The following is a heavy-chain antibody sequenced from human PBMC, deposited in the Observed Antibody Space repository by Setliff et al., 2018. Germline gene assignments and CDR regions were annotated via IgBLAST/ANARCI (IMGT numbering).Heavy chain of an antibody. CDR2: VYHRGST. CDR1: NFSLTSGFF. CDR3: ARLPNYVWGSPVDY. J-gene: IGHJ4*02. V-gene: IGHV4-38-2*02. Sequence: PSETLSLTCTVSNFSLTSGFFWAWVRQPPGKGLEWIATVYHRGSTDYKPSLKSRATISVDTSKNQFSLTLSSVTAADTAVYYCARLPNYVWGSPVDYWGQGTLVTVSS. D-gene: IGHD3-16*01.